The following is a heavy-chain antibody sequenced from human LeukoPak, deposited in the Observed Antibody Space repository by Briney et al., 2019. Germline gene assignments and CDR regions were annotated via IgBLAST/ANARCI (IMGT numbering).Heavy chain of an antibody. V-gene: IGHV4-4*02. CDR3: ARELGITMVRGVISAFDY. Sequence: SETLSLTCAVSGGSISSSNWWSWVRPPPGKGLEWIGEIYHSGSTNYNPSLKSRVTISVDTSKNQFSLKLSSVTAADTAVYYCARELGITMVRGVISAFDYWGQGTLVTVSS. CDR1: GGSISSSNW. J-gene: IGHJ4*02. CDR2: IYHSGST. D-gene: IGHD3-10*01.